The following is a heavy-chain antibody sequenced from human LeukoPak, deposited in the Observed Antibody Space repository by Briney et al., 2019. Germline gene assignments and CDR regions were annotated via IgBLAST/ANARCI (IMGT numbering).Heavy chain of an antibody. CDR2: INHSGST. CDR1: GFTFSSYS. V-gene: IGHV4-34*01. Sequence: GSLRLSCAASGFTFSSYSMNWVRQAPGKGLEWIGEINHSGSTNYNPSLKSRVTISVDTSKNQFSLKLSSVTAADTAVYYCARSPQLVLDYWGQGTLVTVSS. CDR3: ARSPQLVLDY. D-gene: IGHD6-6*01. J-gene: IGHJ4*02.